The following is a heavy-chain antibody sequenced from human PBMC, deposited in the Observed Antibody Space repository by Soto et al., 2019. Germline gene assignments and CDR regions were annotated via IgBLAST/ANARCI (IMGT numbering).Heavy chain of an antibody. D-gene: IGHD1-26*01. V-gene: IGHV4-61*01. J-gene: IGHJ6*02. CDR3: ARDRYRYSGGSYYYYGMDV. CDR2: VHYSGST. Sequence: QVQLQESGPGLVKSSETLSLTCTVSGGAVSSGSYYWSWIRQPPGKGLEWIGYVHYSGSTNYSPSLKSRVTISVDTSKNQCSLKLNSVTAADTAVYYCARDRYRYSGGSYYYYGMDVWGQGTTVTVSS. CDR1: GGAVSSGSYY.